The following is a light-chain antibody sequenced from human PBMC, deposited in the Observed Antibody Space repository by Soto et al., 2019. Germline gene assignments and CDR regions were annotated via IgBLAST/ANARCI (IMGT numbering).Light chain of an antibody. CDR2: SNT. Sequence: QSVLTQPPSASGTPGQRVTISCSGSSSNIGSNTVNWYQQLPGTAPKLLIYSNTQRPSRVPDRFSGSKSVASASLAISGLQSEDEADYYCAAWDDSLNGVVFGGGTKLTVL. CDR1: SSNIGSNT. V-gene: IGLV1-44*01. CDR3: AAWDDSLNGVV. J-gene: IGLJ2*01.